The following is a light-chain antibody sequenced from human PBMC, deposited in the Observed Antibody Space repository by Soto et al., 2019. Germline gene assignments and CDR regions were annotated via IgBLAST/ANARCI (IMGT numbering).Light chain of an antibody. CDR3: PHTVKAPWT. Sequence: DIVLTQTPLSLSVTPGQPASISCKASQSLVYSDGKTYFYWYLHKPGQPPRGLIYEVSKRFSGVPDRFSGSGSGTDFTLEISRVEAEDVGVYYCPHTVKAPWTFGQGTKLEVK. J-gene: IGKJ1*01. V-gene: IGKV2D-29*01. CDR1: QSLVYSDGKTY. CDR2: EVS.